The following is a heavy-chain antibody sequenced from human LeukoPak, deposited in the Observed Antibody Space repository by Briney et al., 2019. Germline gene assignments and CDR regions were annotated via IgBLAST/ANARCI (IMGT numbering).Heavy chain of an antibody. CDR1: GFAFSSYA. V-gene: IGHV3-30*04. D-gene: IGHD2-21*02. J-gene: IGHJ5*02. Sequence: GGSLRLSCAASGFAFSSYAMHWVRQAPGKGLEWVAVVSYDGSNKYYADSVKGRFTISRDNSKNTLYLQMNSLRAEDTAVYYCARDSFVVVTAILWFDPWGQGTLVTVSS. CDR3: ARDSFVVVTAILWFDP. CDR2: VSYDGSNK.